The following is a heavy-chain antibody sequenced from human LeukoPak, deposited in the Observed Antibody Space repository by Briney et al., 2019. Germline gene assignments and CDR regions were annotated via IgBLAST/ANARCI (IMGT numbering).Heavy chain of an antibody. CDR1: GGSISSYY. D-gene: IGHD3-22*01. CDR3: ARSYDSSGAGWFDY. V-gene: IGHV4-59*01. Sequence: PSETLSLTCTVSGGSISSYYWSWIRQPPGKGLGWIGYIYYSGSTNYNPSLKSRVTISVDTSKNQFSLKLSSVTAADTAVYYCARSYDSSGAGWFDYWGQGTLVTVSS. J-gene: IGHJ4*02. CDR2: IYYSGST.